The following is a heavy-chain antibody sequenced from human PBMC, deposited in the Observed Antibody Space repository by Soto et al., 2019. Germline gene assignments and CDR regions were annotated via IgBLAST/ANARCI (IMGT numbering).Heavy chain of an antibody. CDR1: GCPCNSYG. J-gene: IGHJ5*02. CDR2: ITASGGAT. V-gene: IGHV3-23*01. Sequence: GGSLSLSCAAAGCPCNSYGMSWVRQAPGKGLDWVSSITASGGATYYADSVKGRFTISRDNSKNMVFLQMNSLTAEDTAVYYCAKGGLHWFDPWAQGALVTVSS. CDR3: AKGGLHWFDP.